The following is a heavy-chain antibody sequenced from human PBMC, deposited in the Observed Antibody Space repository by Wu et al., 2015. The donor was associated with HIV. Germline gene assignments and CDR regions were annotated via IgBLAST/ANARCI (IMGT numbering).Heavy chain of an antibody. CDR2: MNPNSGNT. D-gene: IGHD3-22*01. Sequence: QVQLVQSGADVKEPGASLKVSCKASGHTFAAYYVHWVRQAPGQGLEWMGWMNPNSGNTGYAQKFQGRVTITRNTSISTAYMELSSLRSEDTAVYYCARAYYYDSSGYYYWGQGTLVTVSX. CDR3: ARAYYYDSSGYYY. CDR1: GHTFAAYY. J-gene: IGHJ4*02. V-gene: IGHV1-8*03.